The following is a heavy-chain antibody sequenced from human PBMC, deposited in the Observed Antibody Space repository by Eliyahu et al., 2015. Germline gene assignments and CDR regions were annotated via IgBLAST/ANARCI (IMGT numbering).Heavy chain of an antibody. CDR1: GFSLSTSGVG. CDR2: IYWDDDK. J-gene: IGHJ5*02. D-gene: IGHD4-11*01. V-gene: IGHV2-5*02. Sequence: QITLKESGPTLVKPTQTLTLTCTFSGFSLSTSGVGVGWIRQPPGKALEWLALIYWDDDKPYSPSLKSRLTITKDTSKNQVVLTMTNMAPVDTATYYCAHSHYSNFPGRQKYNWFDPWGQGTLVTVSS. CDR3: AHSHYSNFPGRQKYNWFDP.